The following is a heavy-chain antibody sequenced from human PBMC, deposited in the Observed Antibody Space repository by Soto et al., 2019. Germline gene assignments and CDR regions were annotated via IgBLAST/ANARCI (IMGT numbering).Heavy chain of an antibody. V-gene: IGHV4-31*03. CDR1: GGSISSGGYY. J-gene: IGHJ5*02. Sequence: QVQLQESGPGLVKPSQTLSLTCSVSGGSISSGGYYWSWIRQHPGKGLEWIGYIYSSGSTYYNPSLQGRVTIPVDTSKNQFSLKLSSVTAADTAVYYCARGSYYDSSGYYGPWGQGTLVTVSS. CDR3: ARGSYYDSSGYYGP. D-gene: IGHD3-22*01. CDR2: IYSSGST.